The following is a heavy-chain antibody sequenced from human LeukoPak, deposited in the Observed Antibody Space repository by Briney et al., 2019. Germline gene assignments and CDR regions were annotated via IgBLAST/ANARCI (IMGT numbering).Heavy chain of an antibody. CDR1: GVAFDSDG. J-gene: IGHJ4*02. CDR3: ARARNNYDSSGFSALDY. Sequence: QPGGCLRLSCAASGVAFDSDGMHWVRQAPGKGLEWVAVIWYDGSNKDYADSVKGRFTISRDNSKNTLYLQMNSLRAEDTAVYYCARARNNYDSSGFSALDYWGQGTLVTVSS. D-gene: IGHD3-22*01. V-gene: IGHV3-33*01. CDR2: IWYDGSNK.